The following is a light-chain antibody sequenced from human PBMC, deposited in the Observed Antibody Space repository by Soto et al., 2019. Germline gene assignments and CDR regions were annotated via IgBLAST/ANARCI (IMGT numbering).Light chain of an antibody. V-gene: IGLV2-14*01. Sequence: QSVLTQPASVSGSPGQSITISCTGTSSDVGAYYSVSWYQHHPGKAPKLIIYGVTNRPSGVSNRFSGSKSGNTASLTISGLQAEEEADYHCSSYTSGSSHYFFGTGTKLTVL. CDR3: SSYTSGSSHYF. CDR1: SSDVGAYYS. J-gene: IGLJ1*01. CDR2: GVT.